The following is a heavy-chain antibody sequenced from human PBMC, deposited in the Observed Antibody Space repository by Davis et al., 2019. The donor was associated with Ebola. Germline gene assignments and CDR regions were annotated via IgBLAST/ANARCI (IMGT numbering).Heavy chain of an antibody. D-gene: IGHD3-22*01. CDR2: ISWDGRST. CDR1: GFPLSNYA. V-gene: IGHV3-43D*03. Sequence: PGGSLRLSCAASGFPLSNYAMHWVRQAPGKGLEWVSLISWDGRSTAYADSVRDRFSISRDNRRNFLYLQMNGLRAEDTALYYCTAYDSTFRNYWGQGTLVTVSS. J-gene: IGHJ4*02. CDR3: TAYDSTFRNY.